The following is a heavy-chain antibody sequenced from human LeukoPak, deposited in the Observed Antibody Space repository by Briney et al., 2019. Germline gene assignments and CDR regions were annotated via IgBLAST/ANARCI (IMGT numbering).Heavy chain of an antibody. D-gene: IGHD3-3*01. V-gene: IGHV3-30*02. J-gene: IGHJ4*02. CDR3: AKEPKYDFWSGYYLDY. Sequence: GGSLRLSCAASGFTFSSYSMNWVRQAPGKGLEWVAFIRYDGSNKYYADSVKGRFTISRDNSKNTLYLQMNSLRAEDTAVYYCAKEPKYDFWSGYYLDYWGQGTLVTVSS. CDR2: IRYDGSNK. CDR1: GFTFSSYS.